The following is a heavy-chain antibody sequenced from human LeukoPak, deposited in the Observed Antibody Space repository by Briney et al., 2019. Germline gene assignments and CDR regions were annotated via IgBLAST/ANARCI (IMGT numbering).Heavy chain of an antibody. CDR3: ARRRGDYYDSSGYPFDY. CDR2: INHSGST. D-gene: IGHD3-22*01. V-gene: IGHV4-34*01. Sequence: SETLSLTCAVYGGSFSNYYWSWIRQPPGKGLEWIGEINHSGSTNYNPSLKSRVTISVDTSKNQFSLKLSSVTAADTAVYYCARRRGDYYDSSGYPFDYWGQGTLVTVSS. CDR1: GGSFSNYY. J-gene: IGHJ4*02.